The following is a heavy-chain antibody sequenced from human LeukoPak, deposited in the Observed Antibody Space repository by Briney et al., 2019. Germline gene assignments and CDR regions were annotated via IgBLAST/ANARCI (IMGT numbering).Heavy chain of an antibody. D-gene: IGHD2-15*01. Sequence: AVKVSCKASGYTFTGYYMHWVRQAPGQGPEWMGWINPNSGGTNYAQKFQGRVTMTRDTSISTAYMELSRLRSDDTAVYYCARGVVVVAATDYWGQGTLVTVSS. V-gene: IGHV1-2*02. CDR2: INPNSGGT. CDR1: GYTFTGYY. CDR3: ARGVVVVAATDY. J-gene: IGHJ4*02.